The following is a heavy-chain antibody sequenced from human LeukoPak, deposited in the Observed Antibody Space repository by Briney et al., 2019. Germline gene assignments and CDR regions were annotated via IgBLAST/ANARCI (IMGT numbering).Heavy chain of an antibody. CDR2: ISYDGSNK. J-gene: IGHJ4*02. Sequence: GGSLRLSCAASGFTFSSYGMHGVRQAPGKGLEWVAVISYDGSNKYYADSVKGRFTISRDNSKNSLYLQMNSLRSEDTALYYCAKGGSGWSYYFDYWGQGTLVTVSS. CDR1: GFTFSSYG. D-gene: IGHD6-19*01. V-gene: IGHV3-30*18. CDR3: AKGGSGWSYYFDY.